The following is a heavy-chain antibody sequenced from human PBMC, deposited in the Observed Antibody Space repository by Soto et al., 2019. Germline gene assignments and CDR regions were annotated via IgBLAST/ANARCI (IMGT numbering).Heavy chain of an antibody. CDR1: GFTFSDYW. J-gene: IGHJ4*02. Sequence: EVQLVESGGGLVQPGGSLRLSCAASGFTFSDYWMSWVRQAPGKGLECVANIKTDGSEKYYVDPVKGRFTISRDNAKISLYLPMTSLSAEDTAVYYCARSMGRAGNDYWGQGTLVAVSS. CDR3: ARSMGRAGNDY. V-gene: IGHV3-7*05. CDR2: IKTDGSEK. D-gene: IGHD6-6*01.